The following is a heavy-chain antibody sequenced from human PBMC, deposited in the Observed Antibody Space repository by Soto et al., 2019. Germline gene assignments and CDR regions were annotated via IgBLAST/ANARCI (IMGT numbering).Heavy chain of an antibody. CDR1: GFTFSSYT. CDR2: ISYDENNK. V-gene: IGHV3-30-3*01. J-gene: IGHJ4*02. Sequence: QVQLVESGGGVVQPGRSLRLSCAASGFTFSSYTMHWVRQARGKGLEWVAVISYDENNKYYADSVKGRFTISRDNSKNTLYLQMNSPRGEDTAVYYCARDPYSSGWLDYWGQGTLVTGSS. D-gene: IGHD6-19*01. CDR3: ARDPYSSGWLDY.